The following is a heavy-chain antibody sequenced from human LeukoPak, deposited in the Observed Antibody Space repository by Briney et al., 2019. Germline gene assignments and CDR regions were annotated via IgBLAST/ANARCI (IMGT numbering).Heavy chain of an antibody. CDR1: RFTFSSYE. J-gene: IGHJ6*02. V-gene: IGHV3-48*03. D-gene: IGHD3-10*01. CDR3: ASTIRLDV. CDR2: ISSSGSGI. Sequence: GGSLRLSCANPRFTFSSYEMNWVRQAPGKGLEWVSYISSSGSGIYYADSVKGRFTISRDNAKNALYLQMNSLRAEDTAVYYCASTIRLDVWGQGTTVIVSS.